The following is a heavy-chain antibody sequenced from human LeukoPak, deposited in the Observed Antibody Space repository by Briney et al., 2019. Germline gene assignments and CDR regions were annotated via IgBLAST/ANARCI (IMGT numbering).Heavy chain of an antibody. D-gene: IGHD6-13*01. CDR1: GFTFSSYW. CDR3: AKDHYEQQLVYDAFDI. Sequence: GVSLRLSCAASGFTFSSYWTSWVRQAPGKGLEWVANIKEDGSEKYYVDSVKGRFTISRDNAKNSLYLQMNSLRAEDTAVYYCAKDHYEQQLVYDAFDIWGQGTMVTVSS. CDR2: IKEDGSEK. V-gene: IGHV3-7*03. J-gene: IGHJ3*02.